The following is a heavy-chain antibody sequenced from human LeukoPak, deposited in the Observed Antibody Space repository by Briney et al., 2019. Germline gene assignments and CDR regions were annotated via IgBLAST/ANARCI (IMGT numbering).Heavy chain of an antibody. CDR1: GFTFSAFW. Sequence: LPGGSLRLSCAASGFTFSAFWMSWVRQAPRKGLEWVANINQDGSEKYIVDSVKGRFTISRDNAKNSLYLQMSSLRAEDTAVYYCARGATVWARMDVWGKGTTVTVSS. J-gene: IGHJ6*03. D-gene: IGHD4-17*01. V-gene: IGHV3-7*01. CDR3: ARGATVWARMDV. CDR2: INQDGSEK.